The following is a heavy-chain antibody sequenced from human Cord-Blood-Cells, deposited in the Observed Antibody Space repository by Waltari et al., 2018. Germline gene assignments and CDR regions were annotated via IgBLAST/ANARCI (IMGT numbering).Heavy chain of an antibody. Sequence: EVQLVESGGGLVQPGGSLRLSCAASGFTFSSYWMHWVRQAPGKGLVWVSGINRDGSSTSYADSVKGRFTISRDNAKNTLYLQMNSLRAEDTAVYYCARGMVRGVISSFDYWGQGTLVTVSS. D-gene: IGHD3-10*01. V-gene: IGHV3-74*01. CDR2: INRDGSST. CDR3: ARGMVRGVISSFDY. J-gene: IGHJ4*02. CDR1: GFTFSSYW.